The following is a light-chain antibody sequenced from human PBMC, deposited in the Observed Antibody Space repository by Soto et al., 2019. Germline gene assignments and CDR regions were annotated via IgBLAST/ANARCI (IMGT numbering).Light chain of an antibody. CDR3: MQGTPWPWT. CDR2: KVS. Sequence: EVVMTQSPLSLPVTLGQPASISCRSSKSLVYSDGNNYLNWCQQRPGQSPRRLIYKVSNRDSGVPGRLSGSGSGTDFTLKISRVEAEYVWVYYGMQGTPWPWTFGQGTKVEFK. CDR1: KSLVYSDGNNY. V-gene: IGKV2-30*01. J-gene: IGKJ1*01.